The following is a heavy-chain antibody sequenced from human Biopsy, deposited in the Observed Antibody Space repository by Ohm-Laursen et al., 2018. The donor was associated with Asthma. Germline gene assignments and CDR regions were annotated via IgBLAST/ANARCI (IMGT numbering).Heavy chain of an antibody. CDR1: GFTFSSYG. D-gene: IGHD3-3*02. Sequence: SLRLSCSASGFTFSSYGMHWVRQAPGKGLEWVACISYDGSNKYYADSVKGRSTISRDNSKNTLNLQMNSLRAEDTAVYYCARTFHFWSPYHAEHYQLWGQGTLVTVSS. J-gene: IGHJ1*01. CDR3: ARTFHFWSPYHAEHYQL. V-gene: IGHV3-30*03. CDR2: ISYDGSNK.